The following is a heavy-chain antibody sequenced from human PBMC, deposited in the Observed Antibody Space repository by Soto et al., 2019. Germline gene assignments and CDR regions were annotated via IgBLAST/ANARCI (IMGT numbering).Heavy chain of an antibody. CDR2: LIHGGST. J-gene: IGHJ3*02. D-gene: IGHD3-16*01. V-gene: IGHV4-34*02. CDR1: GASLGGFR. Sequence: QVHLEQWGAGLLRPSETLSLTCAIYGASLGGFRWTWLRQAPGKGLEWIGELIHGGSTNYNPSLKSRVTFSLDTSKKQFSLHLMSVTAADTAVYYCARSPLGYDYVRQTWREVGDSFDIWGRGTLVTVSS. CDR3: ARSPLGYDYVRQTWREVGDSFDI.